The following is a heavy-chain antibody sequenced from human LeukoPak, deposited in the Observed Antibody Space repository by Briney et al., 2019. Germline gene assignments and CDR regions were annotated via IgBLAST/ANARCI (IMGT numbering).Heavy chain of an antibody. V-gene: IGHV3-30*18. CDR1: GFTFSSYG. J-gene: IGHJ6*03. CDR2: ISYDGSNK. CDR3: AKERDRYYYYMDV. Sequence: GGSLRLSCAASGFTFSSYGMHWVRQAPGKGLEWVAVISYDGSNKYYADSVKGRFTISRDNSKNTLYLQMNSLRAEDTAVCYCAKERDRYYYYMDVWGKGTTVTVSS. D-gene: IGHD2-15*01.